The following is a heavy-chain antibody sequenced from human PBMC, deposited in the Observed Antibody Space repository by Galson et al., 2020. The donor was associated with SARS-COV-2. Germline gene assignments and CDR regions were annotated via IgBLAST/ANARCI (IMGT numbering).Heavy chain of an antibody. J-gene: IGHJ6*02. CDR1: GFTFSSYA. D-gene: IGHD3-3*01. V-gene: IGHV3-30*04. CDR2: ISYDGSNK. Sequence: RGSLRLSCAASGFTFSSYAMHWVRQAPGKGLEWVAVISYDGSNKYYADSVKGRFTISRDNSKNTLYLQMNSLRAEDTAVYYCARDRAYYDFWSGYYYGMDVWGQGTTVTVSS. CDR3: ARDRAYYDFWSGYYYGMDV.